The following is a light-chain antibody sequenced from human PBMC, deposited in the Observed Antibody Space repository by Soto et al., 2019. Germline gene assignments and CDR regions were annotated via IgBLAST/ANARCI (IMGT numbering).Light chain of an antibody. V-gene: IGKV1-39*01. CDR3: QQRYSLPYT. Sequence: DIQMTQSPSSLSASVGDRVTITCRPSQSIDNFLNWYQQKPGKAPNLLIYAASSLQSGVSSRFSGSGSGTDFTLTISSLQPEDSATYDCQQRYSLPYTFGQGTKVEIK. CDR2: AAS. CDR1: QSIDNF. J-gene: IGKJ2*01.